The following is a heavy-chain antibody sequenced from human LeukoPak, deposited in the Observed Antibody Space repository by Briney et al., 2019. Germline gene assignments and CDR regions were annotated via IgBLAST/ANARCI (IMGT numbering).Heavy chain of an antibody. Sequence: ASVTVSCTASGYTFTSYYIHWVRQAPGQGLEWMGIINPSGAGTSYAQKFQGRVTMTRDTSTSTVYMELLSLRSEDTAFYYCARDPLSNSDYGDYFDYWGQGTLVTVSS. CDR1: GYTFTSYY. J-gene: IGHJ4*02. CDR3: ARDPLSNSDYGDYFDY. D-gene: IGHD4-17*01. V-gene: IGHV1-46*01. CDR2: INPSGAGT.